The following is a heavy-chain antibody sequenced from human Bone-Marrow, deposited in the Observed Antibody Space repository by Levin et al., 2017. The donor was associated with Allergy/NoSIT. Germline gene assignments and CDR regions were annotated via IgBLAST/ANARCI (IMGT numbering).Heavy chain of an antibody. CDR2: ISGSGGTT. CDR3: AKDQLSMVQAVFDY. CDR1: GFTLSNYA. V-gene: IGHV3-23*01. D-gene: IGHD3-10*01. Sequence: PAGGSLRLSCAASGFTLSNYAMSWVRQAPGKGLEWVSVISGSGGTTYYADSVKGRFTISRDNSKNTLFLQMNSLRAEDTALYYCAKDQLSMVQAVFDYWGQGTLVTVSS. J-gene: IGHJ4*02.